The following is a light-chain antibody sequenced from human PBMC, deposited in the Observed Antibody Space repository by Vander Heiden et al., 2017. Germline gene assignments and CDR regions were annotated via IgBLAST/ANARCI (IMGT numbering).Light chain of an antibody. V-gene: IGKV4-1*01. CDR3: QQYYSTPRT. Sequence: IVMTQSPDSLAVSLGERATINCKSSQSVLYSSNNKNYLAWYQQKPGQPPKLLIYWASTRESGVPDRFSGAGPGTDFTRTISSLQAEDVAVYYCQQYYSTPRTFGHGTKVELK. CDR1: QSVLYSSNNKNY. J-gene: IGKJ1*01. CDR2: WAS.